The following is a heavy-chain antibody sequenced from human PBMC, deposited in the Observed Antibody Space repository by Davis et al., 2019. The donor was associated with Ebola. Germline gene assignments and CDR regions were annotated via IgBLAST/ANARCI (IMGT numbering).Heavy chain of an antibody. V-gene: IGHV3-33*08. J-gene: IGHJ6*02. CDR1: GFTFSSYG. D-gene: IGHD3-10*01. CDR2: IWYDGSNK. Sequence: GGSLRLSCAASGFTFSSYGMHWVRQAPGKGLEWVAVIWYDGSNKYYADSVKGRFTISRDNSKNTLYLQMNSLRAEDTAVYYCARSITMVRGVISYGMDVWGQGTTVTVSS. CDR3: ARSITMVRGVISYGMDV.